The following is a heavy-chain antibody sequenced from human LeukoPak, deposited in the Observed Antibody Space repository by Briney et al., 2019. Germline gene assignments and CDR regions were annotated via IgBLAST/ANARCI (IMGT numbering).Heavy chain of an antibody. CDR2: IYSDGKT. CDR3: ARGGLGTAAVLGY. J-gene: IGHJ4*02. Sequence: GGSLRLSCAASGFTVSTNYISWVRQAPGKGLEWVSVIYSDGKTYYAGSVKGRFTVSRDNSENTVYLQLKSLRPEDTAVYYCARGGLGTAAVLGYWGQGTLVTVSS. CDR1: GFTVSTNY. V-gene: IGHV3-66*02. D-gene: IGHD2-2*02.